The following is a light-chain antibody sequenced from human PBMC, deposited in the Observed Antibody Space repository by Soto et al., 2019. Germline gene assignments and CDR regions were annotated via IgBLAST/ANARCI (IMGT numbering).Light chain of an antibody. V-gene: IGKV3-11*01. CDR2: DAS. J-gene: IGKJ4*01. Sequence: EIVLTQSPATLSLSPGDRATLSCRASQSVSSYLAWYQQKPGQAPRLLIYDASNRATGIPARFSGSGSGTDFTLTISSLEPEDFAVYYCQQRSNWPLLTFGGGTKVEIK. CDR1: QSVSSY. CDR3: QQRSNWPLLT.